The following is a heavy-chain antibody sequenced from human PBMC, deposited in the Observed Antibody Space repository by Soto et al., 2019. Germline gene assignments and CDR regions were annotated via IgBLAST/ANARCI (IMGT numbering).Heavy chain of an antibody. CDR1: GDSVSSDSAA. D-gene: IGHD6-19*01. Sequence: SQTLSLTCAISGDSVSSDSAAWNWIRQSPSRGLEWLGRAYYRSKWYIKYAPSVNSRITINPDTSKNQLSLQLISVNPEDTAVYYCVRSRVFIAVTSVTNYYYYYGMDVWGQGTTVTVSS. CDR2: AYYRSKWYI. V-gene: IGHV6-1*01. J-gene: IGHJ6*02. CDR3: VRSRVFIAVTSVTNYYYYYGMDV.